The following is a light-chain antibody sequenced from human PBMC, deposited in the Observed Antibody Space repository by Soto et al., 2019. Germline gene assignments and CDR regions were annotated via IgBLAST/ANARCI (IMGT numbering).Light chain of an antibody. V-gene: IGKV3-11*01. CDR3: QHRAGWPPALT. CDR2: NAS. CDR1: ESVSNS. Sequence: ETVLTHSPATLSLSPGERATLSCRASESVSNSLAWYQHKPGQAPRLLIYNASNRATGIPARFSGSGSGTDFTLTISSLEPEDFAVYFCQHRAGWPPALTFGGGTKVDIK. J-gene: IGKJ4*01.